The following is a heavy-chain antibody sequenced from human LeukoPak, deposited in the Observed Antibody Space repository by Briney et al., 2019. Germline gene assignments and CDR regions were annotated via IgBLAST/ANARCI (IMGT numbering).Heavy chain of an antibody. CDR2: VYYSEST. CDR3: ARLSSGYYSDY. D-gene: IGHD1-26*01. V-gene: IGHV4-59*08. CDR1: GGSLTSYY. Sequence: SETLSLTCTVSGGSLTSYYWSWIRQPPGKGLEWIGFVYYSESTNYNPSLKSRVTISIDTSKNQFSLRLNSVTAADTAVYYCARLSSGYYSDYWGQGTLVTVSS. J-gene: IGHJ4*02.